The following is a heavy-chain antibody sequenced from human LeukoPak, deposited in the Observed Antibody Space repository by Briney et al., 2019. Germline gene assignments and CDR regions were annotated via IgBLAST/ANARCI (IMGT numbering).Heavy chain of an antibody. CDR1: GFTFSSYA. Sequence: PGGSLRLSCAASGFTFSSYAMSWVRQAPGKGLEWVSAISGSGVSTYYADSVKCRFTISRDNSKNTLYLQMNRLRDEDTAVYYCEKDGQNYYSYYGMDVWGQGPTVTVSS. CDR2: ISGSGVST. CDR3: EKDGQNYYSYYGMDV. J-gene: IGHJ6*02. V-gene: IGHV3-23*01.